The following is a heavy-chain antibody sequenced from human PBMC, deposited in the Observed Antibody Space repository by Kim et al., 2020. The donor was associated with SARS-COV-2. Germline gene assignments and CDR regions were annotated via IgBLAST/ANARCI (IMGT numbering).Heavy chain of an antibody. Sequence: ASVKVSCKASGYTFTSYGISWVRQAPGQGLEWMGWISAYNGNTNYAQKLQGRVTMTTDTSTSTAYMELRSLRSDDTAVYYCARDLAPTYYDILTGYPINWGSGAFDIWGQGTMVTVSS. CDR1: GYTFTSYG. CDR3: ARDLAPTYYDILTGYPINWGSGAFDI. CDR2: ISAYNGNT. J-gene: IGHJ3*02. D-gene: IGHD3-9*01. V-gene: IGHV1-18*01.